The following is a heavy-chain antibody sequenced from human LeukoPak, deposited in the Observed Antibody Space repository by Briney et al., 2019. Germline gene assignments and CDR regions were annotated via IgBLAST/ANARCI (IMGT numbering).Heavy chain of an antibody. V-gene: IGHV4-4*07. D-gene: IGHD2-2*02. CDR1: GGSISSYY. Sequence: SETLSLTCTVSGGSISSYYWSWIRQPAGKGLEWIGRIYTSGSTNYNPSLESRVTMSVDTSKNQFSLKLSSVTAADTAVYYCARDNCSSTSCYNNYFDYWGQGTLVTVSS. J-gene: IGHJ4*02. CDR2: IYTSGST. CDR3: ARDNCSSTSCYNNYFDY.